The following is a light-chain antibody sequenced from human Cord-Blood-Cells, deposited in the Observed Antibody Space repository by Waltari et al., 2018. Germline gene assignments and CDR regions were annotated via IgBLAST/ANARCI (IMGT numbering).Light chain of an antibody. J-gene: IGKJ4*01. CDR1: QSVSSY. CDR2: DAS. V-gene: IGKV3-11*01. Sequence: EIVLTQSPATLSSSPGERATLSCRASQSVSSYLAWYQQKPGQAPRLLIYDASNGATGIPARFSGSGSGTDFTLTISSLEPEDFAVYYCQQRSNWITFGGGTKVEIK. CDR3: QQRSNWIT.